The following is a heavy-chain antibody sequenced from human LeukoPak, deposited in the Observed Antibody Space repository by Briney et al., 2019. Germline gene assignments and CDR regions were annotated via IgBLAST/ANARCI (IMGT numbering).Heavy chain of an antibody. CDR2: IWYDGSNK. J-gene: IGHJ4*02. D-gene: IGHD3-22*01. V-gene: IGHV3-33*01. CDR1: GFTFSSYG. CDR3: ARERYYDSSGPNFDY. Sequence: GGSLRLSCAASGFTFSSYGMHWVRQAPGKGLEWVAVIWYDGSNKYYADSVKGRFTISRDNSKNTPYLQMNSLRVEDTAVYYCARERYYDSSGPNFDYWGQGTLVTVSS.